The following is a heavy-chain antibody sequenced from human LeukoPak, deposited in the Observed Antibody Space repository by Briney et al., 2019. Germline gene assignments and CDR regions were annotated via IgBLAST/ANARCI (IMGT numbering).Heavy chain of an antibody. V-gene: IGHV4-59*01. Sequence: KPSETLSLTCTVSDDSISDYYRGWIRQPPGKGLEWIGYFHNSGTSTYNPSLKSRVTISADTSKNQFSLKLNSLTTADTAVYYCTRGAGWLIDSWGQGILVTVSS. CDR1: DDSISDYY. J-gene: IGHJ5*01. CDR2: FHNSGTS. D-gene: IGHD5-12*01. CDR3: TRGAGWLIDS.